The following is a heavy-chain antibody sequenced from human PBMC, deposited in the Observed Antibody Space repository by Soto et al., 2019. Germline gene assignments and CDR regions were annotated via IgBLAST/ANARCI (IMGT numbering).Heavy chain of an antibody. J-gene: IGHJ6*02. CDR1: GGSISSYY. D-gene: IGHD1-26*01. Sequence: SETLSLTCTVSGGSISSYYWSWIRQPAGKGLEWIGRIYTSGSTNYNPSLKSRVTMSVDTSKNQFSLKLSSVTAADTAVYYCARDGRGLLGAYYYYGMDVWGQGTTVTVSS. V-gene: IGHV4-4*07. CDR2: IYTSGST. CDR3: ARDGRGLLGAYYYYGMDV.